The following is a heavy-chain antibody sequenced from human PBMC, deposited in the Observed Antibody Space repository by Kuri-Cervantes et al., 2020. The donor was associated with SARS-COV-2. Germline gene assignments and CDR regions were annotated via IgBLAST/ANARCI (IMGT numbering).Heavy chain of an antibody. CDR1: GGSISRHY. Sequence: SETLSLTCTVSGGSISRHYWSWIRQSPGKGLEWIGYIYYGGSTNYNPSLKNRVTISIDTSKNQFSLMLSSMTAADTAVYYCASQVTIFGVEYDAFDIWGQGTTVTVSS. J-gene: IGHJ3*02. CDR2: IYYGGST. D-gene: IGHD3-3*01. V-gene: IGHV4-59*11. CDR3: ASQVTIFGVEYDAFDI.